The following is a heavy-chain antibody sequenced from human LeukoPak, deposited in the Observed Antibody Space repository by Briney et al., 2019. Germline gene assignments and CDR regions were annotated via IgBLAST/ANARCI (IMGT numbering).Heavy chain of an antibody. CDR1: GYMFDTYY. CDR3: ARGPHRRTYDRDNWFDP. J-gene: IGHJ5*02. V-gene: IGHV1-46*02. CDR2: INPSGDNT. Sequence: ASVKVSCKAYGYMFDTYYMHWVRQAPGQGLEWMGIINPSGDNTNYAQKFQGRVTMTRDMSTTTVYMELSSLRSEDTAVYYCARGPHRRTYDRDNWFDPWGQGTLVTVSS. D-gene: IGHD3-3*01.